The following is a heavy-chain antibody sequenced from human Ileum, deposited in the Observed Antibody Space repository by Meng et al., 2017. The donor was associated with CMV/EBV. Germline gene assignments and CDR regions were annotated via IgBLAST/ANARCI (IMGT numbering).Heavy chain of an antibody. CDR1: GFTLSAYG. J-gene: IGHJ4*02. D-gene: IGHD5-24*01. CDR3: ARVKERRDGYNYEGGFDY. CDR2: INPNSGGT. Sequence: GESLKSSCAASGFTLSAYGVHWVRQAPGQGLEWMGWINPNSGGTNYAQKFQGRVTMTRDTSISTAYMELSRLRSDDTAVYYCARVKERRDGYNYEGGFDYWGQGTLVTVSS. V-gene: IGHV1-2*02.